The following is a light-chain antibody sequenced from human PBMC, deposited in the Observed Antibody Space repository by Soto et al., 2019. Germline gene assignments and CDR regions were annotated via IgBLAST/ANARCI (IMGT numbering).Light chain of an antibody. Sequence: DIEMTQSPSTLSASVGDRVTITCRGSQSISRLLAWYQQKPGKAPKLLIHDASSLESGVPSRFSGGRSGSEFTLTISGLQPDDFATYYCQQYTNYSYTFGQGTKVEIK. CDR1: QSISRL. V-gene: IGKV1-5*01. CDR2: DAS. J-gene: IGKJ2*01. CDR3: QQYTNYSYT.